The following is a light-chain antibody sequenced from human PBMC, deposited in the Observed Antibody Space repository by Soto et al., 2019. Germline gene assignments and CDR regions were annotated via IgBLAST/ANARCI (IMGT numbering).Light chain of an antibody. CDR1: SSNIGSKT. J-gene: IGLJ1*01. V-gene: IGLV1-44*01. CDR3: SAWDASLNGYV. Sequence: QSVLTQPPSASGTPGQRVTISCSGSSSNIGSKTVNWYQQLPGTAPKLLIYSNYQRPSGVPDRFSGSKSGTSASLAINGLQSEDEADYYCSAWDASLNGYVFGTGTKVTVL. CDR2: SNY.